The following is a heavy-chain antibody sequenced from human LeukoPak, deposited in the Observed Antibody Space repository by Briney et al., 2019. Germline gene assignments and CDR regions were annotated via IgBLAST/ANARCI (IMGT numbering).Heavy chain of an antibody. Sequence: ASVKVSCKASGYTFTSYDINWVRQAPGQGLEWMGWMNPNSGNTGYAQKFQGRVTITRNTSISTAYMELSSLRSEDTAVYYCARGTCSGGSCYPDYYYMDVWGKGTTVTVSS. V-gene: IGHV1-8*03. D-gene: IGHD2-15*01. CDR1: GYTFTSYD. CDR2: MNPNSGNT. CDR3: ARGTCSGGSCYPDYYYMDV. J-gene: IGHJ6*03.